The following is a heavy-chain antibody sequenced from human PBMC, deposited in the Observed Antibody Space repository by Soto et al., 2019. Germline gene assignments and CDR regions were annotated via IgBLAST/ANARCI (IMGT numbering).Heavy chain of an antibody. V-gene: IGHV3-23*01. J-gene: IGHJ5*02. CDR2: ISGSGGST. Sequence: GGSLRLSCAASGFTFSSYAMSWVRQAPGKGLEWVSAISGSGGSTYYADSVKGRFTISRDNSKNTLYLQMNSLRAEDTAVYYCAKIGITIFGVVPGWFDPWGQGTLVTVSS. CDR3: AKIGITIFGVVPGWFDP. D-gene: IGHD3-3*01. CDR1: GFTFSSYA.